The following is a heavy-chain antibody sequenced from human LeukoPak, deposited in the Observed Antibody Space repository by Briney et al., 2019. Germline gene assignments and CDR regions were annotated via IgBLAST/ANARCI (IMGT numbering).Heavy chain of an antibody. J-gene: IGHJ4*02. CDR3: ARVLTGTKNFDY. V-gene: IGHV3-66*01. CDR2: IYSGGGT. Sequence: GALRLSCAASGFTVSSSYMTWVRQAPGKGLESVSVIYSGGGTFYADSVKGRFTISRDNSKNTLYLQMNSLRVEDTAVYYCARVLTGTKNFDYWGQGILVTVSS. CDR1: GFTVSSSY. D-gene: IGHD3-9*01.